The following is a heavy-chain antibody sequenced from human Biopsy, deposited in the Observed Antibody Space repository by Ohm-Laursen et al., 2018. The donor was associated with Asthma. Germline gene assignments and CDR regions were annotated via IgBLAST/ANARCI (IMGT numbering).Heavy chain of an antibody. J-gene: IGHJ4*02. CDR3: ARGDSSGWSHYYFDY. CDR2: ISSRGSNI. Sequence: SLRLSCAASGFTFRDYYMTWIRQAPGKGLEWVAYISSRGSNIFYADSVKGRFTISRDNAKKSLFLEMNSLTVEDTAVYYCARGDSSGWSHYYFDYWGQGTLVTVSS. CDR1: GFTFRDYY. V-gene: IGHV3-11*01. D-gene: IGHD6-19*01.